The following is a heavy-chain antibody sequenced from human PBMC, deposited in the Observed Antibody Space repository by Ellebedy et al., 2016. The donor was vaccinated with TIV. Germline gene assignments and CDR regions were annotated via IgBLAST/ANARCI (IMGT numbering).Heavy chain of an antibody. CDR1: GGSFSGYY. D-gene: IGHD3-16*01. Sequence: SETLSLTXAVYGGSFSGYYWSWIRQPPGKGLEWIGEINHSGSTNYNPSLKSRVTISVDTSKNQFSLKLSSVTAADTAVYYCARGRFKGGNFDYWGQGTLVTVSS. CDR3: ARGRFKGGNFDY. CDR2: INHSGST. J-gene: IGHJ4*02. V-gene: IGHV4-34*01.